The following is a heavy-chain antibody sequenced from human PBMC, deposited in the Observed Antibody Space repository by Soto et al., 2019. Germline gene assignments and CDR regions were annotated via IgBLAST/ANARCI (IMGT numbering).Heavy chain of an antibody. CDR1: GFTVSSNY. D-gene: IGHD5-12*01. Sequence: PGGSLRLSYEASGFTVSSNYMSWVRQATGKGLEWVSVIYSGSTIYYADSVKGRFTISRDNAKNSLYLQMNSLRAEDTAVYYCAGLGSGYDCDYWGQGTLVTVSS. CDR2: IYSGSTI. CDR3: AGLGSGYDCDY. J-gene: IGHJ4*02. V-gene: IGHV3-53*01.